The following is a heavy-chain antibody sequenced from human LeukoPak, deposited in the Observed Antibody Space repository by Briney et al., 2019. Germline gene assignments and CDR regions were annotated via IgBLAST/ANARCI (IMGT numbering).Heavy chain of an antibody. CDR1: GYTFTGCY. J-gene: IGHJ6*02. Sequence: ASVKVSCKASGYTFTGCYMHWVRQAPGQGLEWMGWINPNSGGTNYAQKFQGRVTMTRDTSISTAYMELSRLRSDDTAVYYCARGSYYYYYGMDVWGQGTTVTVSS. CDR3: ARGSYYYYYGMDV. V-gene: IGHV1-2*02. CDR2: INPNSGGT. D-gene: IGHD6-6*01.